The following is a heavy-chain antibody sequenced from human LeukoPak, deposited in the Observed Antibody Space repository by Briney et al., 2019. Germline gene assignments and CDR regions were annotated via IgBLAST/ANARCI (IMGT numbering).Heavy chain of an antibody. V-gene: IGHV4-59*08. Sequence: SETLSLTCAVSGVPISSFYWSCVRQPPGKGLEWGVYISYGGGTTYNPSLKRRVSMSIDTSKNQFSLRLSSATAADTALYYCARVGDTSGYFYYFAYWAQGTLVTVSS. J-gene: IGHJ4*02. D-gene: IGHD3-22*01. CDR3: ARVGDTSGYFYYFAY. CDR2: ISYGGGT. CDR1: GVPISSFY.